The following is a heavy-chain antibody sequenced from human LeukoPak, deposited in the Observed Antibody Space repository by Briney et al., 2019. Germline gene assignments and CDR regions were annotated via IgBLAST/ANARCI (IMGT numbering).Heavy chain of an antibody. V-gene: IGHV4-39*01. CDR1: GGSVDTIDYY. J-gene: IGHJ4*02. Sequence: SSETLSLTCTVSGGSVDTIDYYWSWIRQPPGKGLEWIGSIYYSGSTYYNPSLKSRVTISVDTSKNQFSLKLSSVTAADTAVYYCASLSSGWFDYWGQGTLVTVSS. D-gene: IGHD6-19*01. CDR2: IYYSGST. CDR3: ASLSSGWFDY.